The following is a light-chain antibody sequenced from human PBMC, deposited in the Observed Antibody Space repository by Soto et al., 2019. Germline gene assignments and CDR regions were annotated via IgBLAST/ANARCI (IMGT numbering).Light chain of an antibody. CDR1: QSLLHTDGYNY. CDR2: VAS. V-gene: IGKV2-28*01. J-gene: IGKJ1*01. Sequence: DIVMTQSPLSLPVTPGEPASISCRSSQSLLHTDGYNYLDWFLQKPGQSPQLLIYVASNRASGVPDRFSGSGPGTDFTLKISRVEAEDVGVYYCMQSLQTPRTFGQGTKVEI. CDR3: MQSLQTPRT.